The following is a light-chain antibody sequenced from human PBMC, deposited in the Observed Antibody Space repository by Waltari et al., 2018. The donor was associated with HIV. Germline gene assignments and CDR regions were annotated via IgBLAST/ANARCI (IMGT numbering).Light chain of an antibody. CDR1: QNVGNN. Sequence: EEVVTQTPAALSVFPGNAGTLSCPTSQNVGNNVAWYQKKPGQAPRLLIYGASNRATGVPGKFGGSGSGTEFNFTIASLQAEDSAVYYCQQYDNWSRTFGPGTTVEI. V-gene: IGKV3-15*01. J-gene: IGKJ1*01. CDR2: GAS. CDR3: QQYDNWSRT.